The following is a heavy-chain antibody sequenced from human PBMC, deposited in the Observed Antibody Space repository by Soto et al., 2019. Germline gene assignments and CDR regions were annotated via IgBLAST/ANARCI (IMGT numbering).Heavy chain of an antibody. CDR3: VRQGIGTLHGLVDI. Sequence: SETLSLTCTVSVGSITSGEYYWRCIRQPPGKGLEWVGYVYSTGGPAYNPSLKDRVTLSMDRSKSQFSLQMRSVTAADTAVYYCVRQGIGTLHGLVDIWGRGTTVT. CDR1: VGSITSGEYY. V-gene: IGHV4-30-4*02. D-gene: IGHD1-7*01. J-gene: IGHJ6*02. CDR2: VYSTGGP.